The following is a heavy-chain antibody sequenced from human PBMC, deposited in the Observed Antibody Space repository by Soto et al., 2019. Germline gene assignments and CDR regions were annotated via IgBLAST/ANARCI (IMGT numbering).Heavy chain of an antibody. Sequence: SETLSLTCTVSGGSISSGGYYWSWIRQHPGTGLEWIGYIYYSASAYYNPSPRGRVTISVDTSKNQLSLQLSSVTAADTAVYYCVSSMDTSMTLRATWGQGTLVTVS. V-gene: IGHV4-30-4*08. CDR1: GGSISSGGYY. CDR2: IYYSASA. CDR3: VSSMDTSMTLRAT. J-gene: IGHJ5*02. D-gene: IGHD5-18*01.